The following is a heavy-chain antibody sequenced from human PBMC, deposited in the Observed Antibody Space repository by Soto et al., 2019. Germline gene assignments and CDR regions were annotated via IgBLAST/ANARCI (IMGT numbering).Heavy chain of an antibody. J-gene: IGHJ4*02. CDR1: GYTFTSYA. V-gene: IGHV1-3*01. CDR3: ARASDIVVVVAAFDY. D-gene: IGHD2-15*01. Sequence: ASVKVSCKASGYTFTSYAMHWVRQAPGQRLEWMGWINAGNGNTKYSQKFQGRVTITRDTSASTAYMELSSLRSEDTAVYYCARASDIVVVVAAFDYWDQGTLVTVSS. CDR2: INAGNGNT.